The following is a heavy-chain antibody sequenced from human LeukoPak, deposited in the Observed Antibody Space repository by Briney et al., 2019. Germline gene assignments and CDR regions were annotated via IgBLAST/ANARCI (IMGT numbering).Heavy chain of an antibody. V-gene: IGHV3-30-3*01. D-gene: IGHD4-17*01. J-gene: IGHJ1*01. CDR3: ARDSRNPEYGDYGYFQH. Sequence: PGRSLRLSCAASGFTSSSYAMHWVRQAPGKGLEWVAVISYDGSNKYYADSVKGRFTISRDNSKNTLYLQMNSLRAEDTAVYYCARDSRNPEYGDYGYFQHWGQGTLVTVSS. CDR2: ISYDGSNK. CDR1: GFTSSSYA.